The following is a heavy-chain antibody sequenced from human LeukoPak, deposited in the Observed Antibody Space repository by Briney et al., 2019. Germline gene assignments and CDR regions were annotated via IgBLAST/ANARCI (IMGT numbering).Heavy chain of an antibody. CDR1: GFTFDDYA. J-gene: IGHJ2*01. Sequence: GRSLRLSCAASGFTFDDYAMHWVRQAPGKGLEWVSGISWNSGSIGYADSVKGRFTISRDNAKNSLYLQMNSLRAEDTALYYCAKGVGYDSSGRRVDWYFDLWGRGTLVTVSS. CDR3: AKGVGYDSSGRRVDWYFDL. V-gene: IGHV3-9*01. D-gene: IGHD3-22*01. CDR2: ISWNSGSI.